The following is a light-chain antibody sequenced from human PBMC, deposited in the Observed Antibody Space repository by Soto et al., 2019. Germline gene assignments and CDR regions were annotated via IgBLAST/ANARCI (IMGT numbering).Light chain of an antibody. V-gene: IGKV3-15*01. Sequence: EIVMTQSPATLSVSPGERATLSCRASQSVSGSLAWYQQKPGQPPRLLISAASTRATGVPARFSGSGSGTESTLTIISLQSEDFAVYYCQRYNNWPFTFGPGTKVDI. CDR2: AAS. CDR1: QSVSGS. J-gene: IGKJ3*01. CDR3: QRYNNWPFT.